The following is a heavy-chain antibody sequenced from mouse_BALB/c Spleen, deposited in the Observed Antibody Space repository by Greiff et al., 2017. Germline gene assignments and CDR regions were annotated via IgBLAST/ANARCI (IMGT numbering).Heavy chain of an antibody. Sequence: VQLQQSGPGLVAPSQSLSITCTVSGFSLTSYGVHWVRQPPGKGLEWLGVIWAGGSTNYNSALMSRLSISKDNSKSQVFLKMNSLQTDDTAMYYCARDLDYYGSSYGFAYWGQGTLVTVSA. CDR2: IWAGGST. D-gene: IGHD1-1*01. J-gene: IGHJ3*01. V-gene: IGHV2-9*02. CDR1: GFSLTSYG. CDR3: ARDLDYYGSSYGFAY.